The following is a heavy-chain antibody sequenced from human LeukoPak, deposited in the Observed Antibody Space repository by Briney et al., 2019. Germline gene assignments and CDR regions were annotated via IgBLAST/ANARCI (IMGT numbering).Heavy chain of an antibody. D-gene: IGHD2-2*01. CDR1: GFTFSSYA. J-gene: IGHJ4*02. V-gene: IGHV3-23*01. CDR3: AKGGGPYHLPTDY. CDR2: ITSAGNT. Sequence: GGSLRLSCAASGFTFSSYAMNWVRQAPGKGLEWVSAITSAGNTYYADSVKGRFTISRDSSKNALYLQMNSLRSEDTAVYYCAKGGGPYHLPTDYWGQGTLVTVSS.